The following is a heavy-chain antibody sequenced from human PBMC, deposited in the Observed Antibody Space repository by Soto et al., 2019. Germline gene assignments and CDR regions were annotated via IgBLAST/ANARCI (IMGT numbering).Heavy chain of an antibody. Sequence: GGSLRLSCAASGFTFSDYYMSWIRQAPGKGLEWVSYISSSGSTIYYADSVKGRFTISRDNAKNSLYLQMNSLRADDTAAYYCARLTFMITFGGVTVKREGGIDYWGQGILVTVSS. CDR2: ISSSGSTI. D-gene: IGHD3-16*02. CDR3: ARLTFMITFGGVTVKREGGIDY. CDR1: GFTFSDYY. V-gene: IGHV3-11*01. J-gene: IGHJ4*02.